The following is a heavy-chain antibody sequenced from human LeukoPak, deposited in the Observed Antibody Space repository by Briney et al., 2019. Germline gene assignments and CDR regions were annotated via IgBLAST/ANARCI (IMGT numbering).Heavy chain of an antibody. CDR1: GGIFSSYA. Sequence: AVKVSCKASGGIFSSYAISWVRQAPGQGLEWMGRIITILGIATYAQKFQGRVTITADKSTSTAYMDLSSLRSEDTAVYYCARDLPPYYFDYWGQGTLVTVSS. V-gene: IGHV1-69*04. J-gene: IGHJ4*02. CDR2: IITILGIA. CDR3: ARDLPPYYFDY.